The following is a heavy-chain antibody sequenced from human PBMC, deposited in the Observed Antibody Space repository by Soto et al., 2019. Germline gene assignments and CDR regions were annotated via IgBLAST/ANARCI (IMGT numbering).Heavy chain of an antibody. CDR3: ARASSCCDGSGPLVFAD. CDR2: IIPILGIA. D-gene: IGHD2-15*01. J-gene: IGHJ4*02. CDR1: GGTFSSYT. V-gene: IGHV1-69*02. Sequence: GASVKVSCKASGGTFSSYTISWVRQAPGQGLEWMGRIIPILGIANYAQKFQGRVTITADKSTSTAYMELSSLRSEDTAVYYCARASSCCDGSGPLVFADWGQGSLVPVSS.